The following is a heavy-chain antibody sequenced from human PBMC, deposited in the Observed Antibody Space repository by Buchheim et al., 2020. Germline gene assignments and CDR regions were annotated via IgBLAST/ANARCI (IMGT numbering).Heavy chain of an antibody. CDR1: GFTFSTYF. D-gene: IGHD1-14*01. Sequence: EVQLVESGGGLVQPGGSLRLSCAASGFTFSTYFMTWVRQAPGKGLEWVANIMQDGSERYYVDSVRGRFTIPRDNAKNSLYLQMNSLRAEDTAVYYCARDRQPYTSSRNLFDYWGQGTL. CDR2: IMQDGSER. CDR3: ARDRQPYTSSRNLFDY. V-gene: IGHV3-7*01. J-gene: IGHJ4*02.